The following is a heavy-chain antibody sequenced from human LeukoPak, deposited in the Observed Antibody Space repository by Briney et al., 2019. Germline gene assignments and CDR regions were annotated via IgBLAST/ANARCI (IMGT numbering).Heavy chain of an antibody. V-gene: IGHV4-59*01. D-gene: IGHD3-3*01. CDR3: ARDIRFVEGMDV. CDR2: IYYGGSI. Sequence: GSLRLSCAASGFTFSSYSMSWIRQPPGKGLEWMGDIYYGGSINYNPSLKSRVTISVDPSKHQFSLKLSSVTAADTAVYYCARDIRFVEGMDVWGQGNTATVSS. CDR1: GFTFSSYS. J-gene: IGHJ6*01.